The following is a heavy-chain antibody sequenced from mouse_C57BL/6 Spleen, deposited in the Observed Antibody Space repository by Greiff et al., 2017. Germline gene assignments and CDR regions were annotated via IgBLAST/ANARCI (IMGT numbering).Heavy chain of an antibody. CDR3: AWAFTSVVTTYYAMDY. V-gene: IGHV1-55*01. Sequence: QVQLQQPGAELVKPGASVKMSCKASGYTFTSYWITWVKQRPGQGLEWIGDIYPGSGSTNYNEKFKSKATLTVDTSSSTAYMQLSSLTSEDSAVYSGAWAFTSVVTTYYAMDYWGPGTSVTVSS. J-gene: IGHJ4*01. CDR2: IYPGSGST. D-gene: IGHD1-1*01. CDR1: GYTFTSYW.